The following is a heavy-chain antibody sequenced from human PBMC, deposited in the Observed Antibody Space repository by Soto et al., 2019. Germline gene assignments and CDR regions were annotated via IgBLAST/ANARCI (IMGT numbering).Heavy chain of an antibody. J-gene: IGHJ4*02. CDR2: TITPANSFST. V-gene: IGHV3-72*01. Sequence: VQLVESGGGLVQPGGSLRLSCAASGFTFSDHYMDWVRQAPGKGLEWVGRTITPANSFSTQYAASVKGRFTISRDGSMSSLYLQMNSLKTDATAVYYCARSSTTRTYSFDYWGQGTVVTFAS. CDR1: GFTFSDHY. D-gene: IGHD1-1*01. CDR3: ARSSTTRTYSFDY.